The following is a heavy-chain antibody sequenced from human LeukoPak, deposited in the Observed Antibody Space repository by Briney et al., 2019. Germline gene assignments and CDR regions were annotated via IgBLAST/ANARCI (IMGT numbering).Heavy chain of an antibody. CDR3: ARAHYYGSGSSDY. V-gene: IGHV1-2*02. CDR2: INPNSGGT. CDR1: GYTFTTYG. J-gene: IGHJ4*02. Sequence: ASVKVSCKASGYTFTTYGISWVRQAPGQGLEWMGWINPNSGGTNYAQKFQGRVTMTRDTSISTAYMELSRLRSDDTAVYYCARAHYYGSGSSDYWGQGTLVTVSS. D-gene: IGHD3-10*01.